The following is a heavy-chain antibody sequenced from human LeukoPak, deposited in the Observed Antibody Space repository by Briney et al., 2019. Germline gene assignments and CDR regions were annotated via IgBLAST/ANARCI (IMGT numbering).Heavy chain of an antibody. J-gene: IGHJ6*02. CDR1: GGTFSSYA. D-gene: IGHD6-13*01. Sequence: GASVKVSCKASGGTFSSYAISWVRQAPGQGLEWMGGIIPIFGTANYAQKFLGRVTITADESTSTAYMELSSLRFEDTAVYYCARDGIAAAGTLYYYGMDVWGQGTTVTVSS. V-gene: IGHV1-69*13. CDR2: IIPIFGTA. CDR3: ARDGIAAAGTLYYYGMDV.